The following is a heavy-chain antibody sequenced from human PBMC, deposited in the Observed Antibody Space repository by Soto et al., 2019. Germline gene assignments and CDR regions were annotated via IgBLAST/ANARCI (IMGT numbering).Heavy chain of an antibody. Sequence: QVQLLQSGAELKKPGASVKVSCKASGYIFTGYYMHWVRQAPGQGLEWMGWINPNSGDTNYTQKFQGWVTMTRDTSISTAYMELSRLRSDDTAVYDCATSRISIAVAGETEYYFDYWGQGTLVTVSS. V-gene: IGHV1-2*04. J-gene: IGHJ4*02. CDR3: ATSRISIAVAGETEYYFDY. CDR2: INPNSGDT. D-gene: IGHD6-19*01. CDR1: GYIFTGYY.